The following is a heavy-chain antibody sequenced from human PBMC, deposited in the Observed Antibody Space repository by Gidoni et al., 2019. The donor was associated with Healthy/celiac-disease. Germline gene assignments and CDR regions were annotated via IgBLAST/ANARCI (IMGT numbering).Heavy chain of an antibody. J-gene: IGHJ4*02. V-gene: IGHV4-61*02. Sequence: QVQLQESGPGLVKPSQTLSLTCTVSGGSISSGSYYWSWIRQPAGKGLEWIGRIYTSGSTNYNPSLKSRVTMSVDTSKNQFSLKLSSVTAADTAVYYCARVSSGWFSGFDYWGQGTLVTVSS. CDR2: IYTSGST. CDR1: GGSISSGSYY. D-gene: IGHD6-19*01. CDR3: ARVSSGWFSGFDY.